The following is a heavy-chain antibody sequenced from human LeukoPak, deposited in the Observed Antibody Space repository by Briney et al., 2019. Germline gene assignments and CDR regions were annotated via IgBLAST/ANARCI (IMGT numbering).Heavy chain of an antibody. Sequence: PGGSLRLSCGASGFTFSSYSMNWVRQAPGKGLEWVSSISSSSSYIYYADSVKGRFTISRDNAKNSLYLQMNSLRAEDTAVYYCARQPYSSSSRWFDYWGQGTLVTVSS. V-gene: IGHV3-21*01. CDR2: ISSSSSYI. D-gene: IGHD6-13*01. CDR3: ARQPYSSSSRWFDY. CDR1: GFTFSSYS. J-gene: IGHJ4*02.